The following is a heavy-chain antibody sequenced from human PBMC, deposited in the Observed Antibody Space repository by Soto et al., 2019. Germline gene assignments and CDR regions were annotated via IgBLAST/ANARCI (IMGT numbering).Heavy chain of an antibody. Sequence: QVQLVQSGAEVKKPGSSVKVSCKASGGTFSSYAISWVRQAPGQGLEWMGGIIPIFGTTNYAQKFQGRVTITADKSTSTAYMELSSLRSEDTAVYYCARGTYYDSSGYQNWYFDLWGRGTLVTVSS. J-gene: IGHJ2*01. V-gene: IGHV1-69*06. CDR1: GGTFSSYA. CDR3: ARGTYYDSSGYQNWYFDL. CDR2: IIPIFGTT. D-gene: IGHD3-22*01.